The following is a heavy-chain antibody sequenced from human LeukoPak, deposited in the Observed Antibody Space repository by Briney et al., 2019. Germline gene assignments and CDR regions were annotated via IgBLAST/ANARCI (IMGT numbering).Heavy chain of an antibody. Sequence: PSETLSLTCTVSGGSISSYYWSSIRQPPGKGLEWIGYIYYSGSTNYNPSLKSRVTISVDTSKNQFSLKLSSVTAADTAVYYCARLRSSSSWYSPTYFDYWGQGTLVTVSS. CDR3: ARLRSSSSWYSPTYFDY. D-gene: IGHD6-13*01. CDR2: IYYSGST. V-gene: IGHV4-59*08. CDR1: GGSISSYY. J-gene: IGHJ4*02.